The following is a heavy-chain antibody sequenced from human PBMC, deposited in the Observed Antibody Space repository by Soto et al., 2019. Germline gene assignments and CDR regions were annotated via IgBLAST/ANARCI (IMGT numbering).Heavy chain of an antibody. J-gene: IGHJ1*01. D-gene: IGHD3-22*01. CDR2: ISAYNGNT. CDR3: ARHYYDSSGYTFLYVPDPYFHH. V-gene: IGHV1-18*01. Sequence: ASVKVSCKAPGYAFTSYGISWVRHAPGQGLEWMGWISAYNGNTNYAQKLQGRVTMTTDTSTSTAYMELRSLRSDDTAVYYCARHYYDSSGYTFLYVPDPYFHHWGQGTLVTVSS. CDR1: GYAFTSYG.